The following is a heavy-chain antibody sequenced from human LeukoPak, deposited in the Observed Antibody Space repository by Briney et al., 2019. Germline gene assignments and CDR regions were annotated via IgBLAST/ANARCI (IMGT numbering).Heavy chain of an antibody. CDR3: AKDRSSGWYEGGAFDI. J-gene: IGHJ3*02. CDR1: GFTFRSYG. V-gene: IGHV3-30*18. CDR2: GPNDGSNT. Sequence: PGGSLRLSCVASGFTFRSYGMHWVRQAPGKGLEWVGIGPNDGSNTDYADSVKGRFTISRDNSKNTLYLQMNSLRAEDTALYFCAKDRSSGWYEGGAFDIWGQGTMVTVSS. D-gene: IGHD6-19*01.